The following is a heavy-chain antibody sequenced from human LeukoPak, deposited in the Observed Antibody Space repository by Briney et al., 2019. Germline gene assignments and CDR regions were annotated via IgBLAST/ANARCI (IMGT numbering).Heavy chain of an antibody. CDR2: IYHSGST. CDR3: ARAYCSSISCYYFDY. V-gene: IGHV4-38-2*02. J-gene: IGHJ4*02. D-gene: IGHD2-2*01. CDR1: GYSISSGYY. Sequence: SETLSLTCTVSGYSISSGYYWGWIRQPPGKGLEWIGSIYHSGSTYYNPSLKSRVTISVDTSKNQFSLKLSSVTAADTAVYYCARAYCSSISCYYFDYWGQGTLVTVSS.